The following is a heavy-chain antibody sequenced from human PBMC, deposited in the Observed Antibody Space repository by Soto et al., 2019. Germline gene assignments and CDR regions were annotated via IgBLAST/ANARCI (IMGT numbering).Heavy chain of an antibody. CDR2: ISGSGDNI. CDR3: ARGACITCYYDDWFDT. CDR1: GFSFSDYY. J-gene: IGHJ5*02. D-gene: IGHD2-15*01. Sequence: QVQLVESGGGLVKPGGSLRVSCAASGFSFSDYYMTWIRQAPGKGLEWVSYISGSGDNIHYADSVKGRFTISRDNAKNSLYLQLDSLRVEDRAVYYCARGACITCYYDDWFDTWGQGTLVTVSS. V-gene: IGHV3-11*01.